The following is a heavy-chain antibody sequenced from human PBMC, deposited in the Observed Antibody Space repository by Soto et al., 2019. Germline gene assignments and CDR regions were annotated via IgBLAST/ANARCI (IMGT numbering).Heavy chain of an antibody. Sequence: EVQLVESGGGLVQPGGSLRLSCAASGFTFSSYWMTWARQAPGKGLEWVASMNRDGSEKRYVDSVEGRFTISRDNAKNSLFLQMNSLLPDDTAVYYCGRDAGRRFDYWGQGSLVTVSS. CDR3: GRDAGRRFDY. D-gene: IGHD6-13*01. CDR2: MNRDGSEK. J-gene: IGHJ4*02. V-gene: IGHV3-7*01. CDR1: GFTFSSYW.